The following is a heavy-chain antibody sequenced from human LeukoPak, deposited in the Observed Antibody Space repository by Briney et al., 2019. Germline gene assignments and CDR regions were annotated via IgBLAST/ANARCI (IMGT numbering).Heavy chain of an antibody. CDR2: ISGSGGST. Sequence: GGSLRLSCAASEFTFSSYAMSWVRQAPGKGLEWVSGISGSGGSTYYVGSVKGRFTISRDKSKNTLYLQMNSLRAEDTAIYYCAKGLKGYFYAPVYWGQGTLVTVSS. D-gene: IGHD2/OR15-2a*01. CDR1: EFTFSSYA. CDR3: AKGLKGYFYAPVY. V-gene: IGHV3-23*01. J-gene: IGHJ4*02.